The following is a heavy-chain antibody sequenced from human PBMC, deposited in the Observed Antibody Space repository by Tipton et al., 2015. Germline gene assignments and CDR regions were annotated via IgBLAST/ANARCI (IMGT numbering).Heavy chain of an antibody. J-gene: IGHJ6*02. D-gene: IGHD5-24*01. Sequence: TLSLTCTVSGGSFSDYYWGWIRQSPGKGLEWIGYISYSGSTHYNPSLKRRVTISLDTSKNQFSLKLSSVTAADTAVYYCARDLEHGMDVWGQGTTVTVSS. CDR1: GGSFSDYY. CDR2: ISYSGST. V-gene: IGHV4-59*01. CDR3: ARDLEHGMDV.